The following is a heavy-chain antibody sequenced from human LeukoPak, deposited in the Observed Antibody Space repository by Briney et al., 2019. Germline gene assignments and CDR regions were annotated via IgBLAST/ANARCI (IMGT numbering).Heavy chain of an antibody. CDR2: INPNNGGT. Sequence: GASVTVSCKASGYTFTGYYMHWVRQAPGQGLEWMGWINPNNGGTNYAQKFQGRVTMTRDTSINTANMELSSLRSDDTALYYCAREMESATVVTPGYWGQGTLVTVSS. D-gene: IGHD4-23*01. V-gene: IGHV1-2*02. J-gene: IGHJ4*02. CDR1: GYTFTGYY. CDR3: AREMESATVVTPGY.